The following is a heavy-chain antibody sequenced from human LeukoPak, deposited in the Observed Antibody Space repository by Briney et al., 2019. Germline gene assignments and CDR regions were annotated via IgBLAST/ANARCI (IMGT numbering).Heavy chain of an antibody. V-gene: IGHV3-48*03. CDR3: ARAYLPYFDY. CDR1: GFTFSSYE. CDR2: ISSSGSTI. Sequence: GPLRLSCAASGFTFSSYEMNWVRQAPGKGLEWVSYISSSGSTIYYADSVKGRFTISRDNAKNSLYLQMNSLRAEDTAVYYCARAYLPYFDYWGQGTLVTVSS. J-gene: IGHJ4*02.